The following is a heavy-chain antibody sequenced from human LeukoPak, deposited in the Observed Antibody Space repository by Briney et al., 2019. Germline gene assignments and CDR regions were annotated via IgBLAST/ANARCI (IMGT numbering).Heavy chain of an antibody. J-gene: IGHJ4*02. D-gene: IGHD1-26*01. Sequence: GGSLRLSCAASGFTFSDYYMSWIRQAPGKGLEWVSYISSSGSTIYYADSVKGRFTISRDNAKNSLYLQMNSLRAEDTAVYYCARRIVGSTSVDYFDYWGQGTLVTVSS. CDR2: ISSSGSTI. V-gene: IGHV3-11*04. CDR1: GFTFSDYY. CDR3: ARRIVGSTSVDYFDY.